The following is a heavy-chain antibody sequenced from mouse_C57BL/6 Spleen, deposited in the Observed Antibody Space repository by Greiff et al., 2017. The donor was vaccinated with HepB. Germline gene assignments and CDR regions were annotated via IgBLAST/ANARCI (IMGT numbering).Heavy chain of an antibody. Sequence: QVQLQQPGAELVKPGASVKLSCKASGYTFTSYWMHWVKQRPGQGLEWIGMIHPNSGSTNYNEKFKSKATLTVDKSSSTAYMQLSSLTSEDSAVYYCAFGSPAWFAYWGQGTLVTVSA. CDR1: GYTFTSYW. V-gene: IGHV1-64*01. CDR3: AFGSPAWFAY. D-gene: IGHD2-2*01. CDR2: IHPNSGST. J-gene: IGHJ3*01.